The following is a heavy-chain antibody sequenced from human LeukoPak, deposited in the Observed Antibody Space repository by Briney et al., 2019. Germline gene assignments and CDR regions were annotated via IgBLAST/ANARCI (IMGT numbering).Heavy chain of an antibody. CDR3: VRDLGHSRHYFEY. V-gene: IGHV3-7*01. D-gene: IGHD7-27*01. J-gene: IGHJ4*02. CDR2: ISQGGSET. CDR1: GFTFNSFF. Sequence: GGSLRLSCAASGFTFNSFFLNWVRLTPGRELEWVACISQGGSETFYMDSVRGRFTISRDNTKNSLYLQMDSLRAEDTAVYFCVRDLGHSRHYFEYWGQGALVTVSS.